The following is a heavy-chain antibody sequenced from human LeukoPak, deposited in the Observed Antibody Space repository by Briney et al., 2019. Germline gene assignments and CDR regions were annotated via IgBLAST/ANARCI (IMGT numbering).Heavy chain of an antibody. CDR1: GFTFDDYA. CDR2: ISWNSGSI. CDR3: AKVISKATITYFDY. D-gene: IGHD5-24*01. Sequence: PGGSLRLSCAASGFTFDDYAMHWVRQAPGKGLEWVSGISWNSGSIGYADSVKGRFTISRDNAKNSLYLQMNSLRAEDTALYYCAKVISKATITYFDYWGQGTLVTVSS. J-gene: IGHJ4*02. V-gene: IGHV3-9*01.